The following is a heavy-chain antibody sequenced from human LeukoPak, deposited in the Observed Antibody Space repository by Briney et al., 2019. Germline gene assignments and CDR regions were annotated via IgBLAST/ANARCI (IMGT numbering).Heavy chain of an antibody. V-gene: IGHV4-61*02. CDR3: ARVTGYMVEDYFDS. J-gene: IGHJ4*02. Sequence: SETLSLTCTVSGGSISSGSYYWSWIRQPAGKGLEWIGRIYTSGSTNYNPSLKSRVTISVDTSKNQFSLKLSSVTAADTAVYYCARVTGYMVEDYFDSWGQGTLVTVSS. CDR2: IYTSGST. D-gene: IGHD6-13*01. CDR1: GGSISSGSYY.